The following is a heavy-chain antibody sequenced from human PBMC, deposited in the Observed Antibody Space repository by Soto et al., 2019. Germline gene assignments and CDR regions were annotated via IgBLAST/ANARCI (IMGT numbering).Heavy chain of an antibody. CDR1: GYTFTAYH. J-gene: IGHJ6*02. V-gene: IGHV1-2*02. CDR3: GRNMDYYSGRVSGDEDGV. D-gene: IGHD2-8*02. Sequence: QVRLVQSGAEVKEPGDSVRVSCEASGYTFTAYHIHWVRQAPGQGLEWMGWINPKFGDTGYAQDFQGRVSMTSDMSSSTVSMELSRLTSDDAVIYCWGRNMDYYSGRVSGDEDGVLGQGTAATAFS. CDR2: INPKFGDT.